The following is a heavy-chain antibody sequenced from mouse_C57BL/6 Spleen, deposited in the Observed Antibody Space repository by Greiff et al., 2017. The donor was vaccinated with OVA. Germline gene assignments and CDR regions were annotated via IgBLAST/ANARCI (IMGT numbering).Heavy chain of an antibody. D-gene: IGHD3-2*02. CDR2: IDPSDSET. Sequence: QVQLQQPGAELVRPGSSVKLSCKASGYTFTSYWMHWVKQRPIQGLEWIGNIDPSDSETHYNQKFKDKATLTVDKSSSTAYMQLSSLTSEDSAVYYCAYSSGYDYAMDYWGQGTSVTVSS. CDR3: AYSSGYDYAMDY. CDR1: GYTFTSYW. V-gene: IGHV1-52*01. J-gene: IGHJ4*01.